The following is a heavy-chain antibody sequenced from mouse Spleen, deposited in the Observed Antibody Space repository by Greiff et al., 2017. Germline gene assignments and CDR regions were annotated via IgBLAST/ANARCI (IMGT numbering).Heavy chain of an antibody. CDR3: ARDGWAWFAY. Sequence: EVMLVESGGGLVQPGGSLRLSCATSGFTFTDYYMSWVRQPPGKALEWLGFIRNKANGYTTEYSASVKGRFTISRDNSQSILYLQMNTLRAEDSATYYCARDGWAWFAYWGQGTLVTVSA. D-gene: IGHD1-1*02. V-gene: IGHV7-3*02. CDR1: GFTFTDYY. CDR2: IRNKANGYTT. J-gene: IGHJ3*01.